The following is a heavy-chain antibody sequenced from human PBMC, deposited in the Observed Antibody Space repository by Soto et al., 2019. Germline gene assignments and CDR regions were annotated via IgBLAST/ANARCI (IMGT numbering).Heavy chain of an antibody. J-gene: IGHJ4*02. CDR2: INHSGST. Sequence: QVQLQQWGAGLLKPSETLSLTCAVYGGSFSGYYWSWIRQPPGKGLDWIGEINHSGSTNYNPSLTRRVTISVDTSKNQFSLKLSSVNAADTDVYYCAREGLSYGRPHDYWCQGTLVTVSS. V-gene: IGHV4-34*01. CDR3: AREGLSYGRPHDY. D-gene: IGHD5-18*01. CDR1: GGSFSGYY.